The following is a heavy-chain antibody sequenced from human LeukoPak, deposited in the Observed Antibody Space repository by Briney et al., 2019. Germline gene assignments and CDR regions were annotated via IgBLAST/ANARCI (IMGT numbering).Heavy chain of an antibody. CDR1: GFTFDDYA. V-gene: IGHV3-9*01. CDR3: AKDTAPHFRNYYFDY. J-gene: IGHJ4*02. D-gene: IGHD2/OR15-2a*01. Sequence: GRSLRLSCAASGFTFDDYAMHWVRQAPGKGLEWVSGISWNSGSIGYADSVKGRFTISRDNAKNSLYLQMNSLRAEDTALYYCAKDTAPHFRNYYFDYWGQGTLVTVSS. CDR2: ISWNSGSI.